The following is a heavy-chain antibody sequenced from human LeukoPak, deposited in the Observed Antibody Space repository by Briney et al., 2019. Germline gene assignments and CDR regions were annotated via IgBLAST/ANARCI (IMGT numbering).Heavy chain of an antibody. CDR2: IYTSGST. J-gene: IGHJ5*02. CDR1: GGSISSYY. CDR3: ARSVYDSSGYYWFDP. Sequence: SETLSLTCTVSGGSISSYYWSWIRQPPGKGLEWIGSIYTSGSTNYNPSLKSRVTISVDTSKNQFSLKLSSVTAADTAVYYCARSVYDSSGYYWFDPWGQGTLVTVSS. V-gene: IGHV4-4*09. D-gene: IGHD3-22*01.